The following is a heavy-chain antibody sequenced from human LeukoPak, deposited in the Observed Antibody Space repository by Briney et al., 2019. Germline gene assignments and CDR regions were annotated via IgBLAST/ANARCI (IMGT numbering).Heavy chain of an antibody. Sequence: SETLSLTCTVSGGSISSSSYYWGWIRQPPGKGLEWIGSIYYSGSTYYNPSLKSRVTISVDTSKNQFSLKLSSVTAADTAVYYCARQQRGDDSSGYPYYFDYWGQGTPVTVSS. V-gene: IGHV4-39*01. CDR2: IYYSGST. D-gene: IGHD3-22*01. CDR1: GGSISSSSYY. CDR3: ARQQRGDDSSGYPYYFDY. J-gene: IGHJ4*02.